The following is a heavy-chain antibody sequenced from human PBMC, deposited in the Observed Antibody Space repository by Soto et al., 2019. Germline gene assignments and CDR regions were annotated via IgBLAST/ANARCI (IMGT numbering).Heavy chain of an antibody. J-gene: IGHJ3*02. CDR2: INPATGAA. V-gene: IGHV1-2*02. CDR3: SREGGVGVAGSAAFDM. Sequence: QLHLVQSGAVVKKPGASVTVSCSASGYPVTAYYMHWVRQAPGRGLEWMGGINPATGAAKYTQTFQGRVTMTRETSTSTGFMELSRPTSGDTAVVSWSREGGVGVAGSAAFDMWGQGTLVTVSS. CDR1: GYPVTAYY. D-gene: IGHD3-3*01.